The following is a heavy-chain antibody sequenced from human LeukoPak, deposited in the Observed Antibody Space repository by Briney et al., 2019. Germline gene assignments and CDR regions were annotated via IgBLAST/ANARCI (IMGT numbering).Heavy chain of an antibody. V-gene: IGHV4-39*01. CDR2: IYYSGNT. CDR1: GDSISSSNSY. CDR3: ARLTCSSTSCYVKQQLVQGRADYYYYMDV. D-gene: IGHD2-2*01. Sequence: PSETLSLTCTVSGDSISSSNSYWGWIRQPPGKGLEWIGSIYYSGNTYYNASLKSRVTISVDTSKNQFSLKLTSVTAADTAVYYCARLTCSSTSCYVKQQLVQGRADYYYYMDVWGKGTTVTISS. J-gene: IGHJ6*03.